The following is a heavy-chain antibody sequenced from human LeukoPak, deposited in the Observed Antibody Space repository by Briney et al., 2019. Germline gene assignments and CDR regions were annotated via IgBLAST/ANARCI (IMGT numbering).Heavy chain of an antibody. Sequence: GGSLRLSCAASGFTFSSYAMSWVRQAPGKGLEWVSVIYSGGSTYYADSVKGRFTISRDNSKNTLYLQMNSLRAEDTAVYYCASPQWLDAFDIWGQGTMVAVSS. CDR1: GFTFSSYA. CDR3: ASPQWLDAFDI. CDR2: IYSGGST. V-gene: IGHV3-53*01. J-gene: IGHJ3*02. D-gene: IGHD6-19*01.